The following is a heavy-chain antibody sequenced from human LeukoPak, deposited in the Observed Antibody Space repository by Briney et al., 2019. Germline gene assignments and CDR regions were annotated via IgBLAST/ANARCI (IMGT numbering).Heavy chain of an antibody. Sequence: ASVKVSCKASGYTFTTYDINWVRQAPGQGLEWMGWMNPNSGNTGYAQKCQGRVTITTNTSTGTAYMELSSLRSEDTAVYYCAKVAAMPPYYYYYYMDVWGKGTTVTISS. CDR2: MNPNSGNT. J-gene: IGHJ6*03. CDR3: AKVAAMPPYYYYYYMDV. CDR1: GYTFTTYD. D-gene: IGHD2-2*01. V-gene: IGHV1-8*03.